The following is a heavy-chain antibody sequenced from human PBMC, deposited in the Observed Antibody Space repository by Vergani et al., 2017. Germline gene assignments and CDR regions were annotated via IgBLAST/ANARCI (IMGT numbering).Heavy chain of an antibody. Sequence: QLQLQESGPGLVKPSETLSLTCTVSGGSISSSSYYWGWIRQPPGKGMEWIGSIYYSGSTYYNPSLKSRVTISVDTSKNQFSRKLSSVTAADTAVYYCAREKEGSGYDFDYWGQGTLVTVSS. CDR2: IYYSGST. CDR1: GGSISSSSYY. CDR3: AREKEGSGYDFDY. D-gene: IGHD5-12*01. V-gene: IGHV4-39*07. J-gene: IGHJ4*02.